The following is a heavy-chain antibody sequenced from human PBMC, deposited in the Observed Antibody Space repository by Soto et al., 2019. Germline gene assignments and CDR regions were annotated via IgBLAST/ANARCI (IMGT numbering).Heavy chain of an antibody. J-gene: IGHJ4*02. Sequence: EVQLVECGGDLVQRGGSLRRSCAASGFTFSIYSMNWVRQAPGKGLEWFSYITSDTKTIKYADSVKGRFTISRDNAKSSVFLQMNSLRDEDTAVYYCARSVEGHFDYWGQGTVVTVSS. CDR2: ITSDTKTI. CDR3: ARSVEGHFDY. D-gene: IGHD6-19*01. V-gene: IGHV3-48*02. CDR1: GFTFSIYS.